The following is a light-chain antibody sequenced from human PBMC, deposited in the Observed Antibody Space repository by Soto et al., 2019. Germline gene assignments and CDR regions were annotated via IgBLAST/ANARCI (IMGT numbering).Light chain of an antibody. J-gene: IGKJ5*01. CDR1: QGISSY. V-gene: IGKV1-8*01. CDR3: QQYYSYPIT. Sequence: AIRMTQSPSSLSASTGDRVTITCRASQGISSYLAWYRQKPGKAPKLLIYAASTLQSGVPSRFSGSVSGTDFTLTISCLQSEDFATYYCQQYYSYPITFGQGTRLEIK. CDR2: AAS.